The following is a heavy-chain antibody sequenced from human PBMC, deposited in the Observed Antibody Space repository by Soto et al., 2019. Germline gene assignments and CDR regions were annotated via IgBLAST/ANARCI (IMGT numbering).Heavy chain of an antibody. CDR3: ARRPRVWLGETGHDYYYGIDA. CDR1: GGSISGSSYY. V-gene: IGHV4-39*01. CDR2: VYYSGST. J-gene: IGHJ6*02. Sequence: KSWDTLSLTSTVSGGSISGSSYYWGWIRQPPGKGLEWIGNVYYSGSTYYNPSLKSRVTISVDTSKNQFSLKLNSVTAAETAVYYCARRPRVWLGETGHDYYYGIDAWGQGATVPVYS. D-gene: IGHD3-10*01.